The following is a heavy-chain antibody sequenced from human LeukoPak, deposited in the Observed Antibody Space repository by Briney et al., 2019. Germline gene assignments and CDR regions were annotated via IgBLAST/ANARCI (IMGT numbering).Heavy chain of an antibody. J-gene: IGHJ4*02. CDR3: ARGDYSSSWHYYFDY. Sequence: SETLSLTCTVSGGSISSSSYYWGWIRQPPGKGLEWIGSIYYSGSIYYNPSLKSRVTISVDTSKNQFSLKLSSVTAADTAVYYCARGDYSSSWHYYFDYWGQGTLVTVSS. D-gene: IGHD6-13*01. CDR2: IYYSGSI. V-gene: IGHV4-39*01. CDR1: GGSISSSSYY.